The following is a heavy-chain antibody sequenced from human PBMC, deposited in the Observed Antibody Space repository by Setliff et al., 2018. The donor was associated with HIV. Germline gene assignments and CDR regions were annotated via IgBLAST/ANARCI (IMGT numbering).Heavy chain of an antibody. V-gene: IGHV4-31*03. J-gene: IGHJ6*03. CDR3: ARLEYYYYMDV. CDR1: GGSINSGGYY. CDR2: IYYSGYT. Sequence: PSETLSLTCTVSGGSINSGGYYWSWIRQHPGKGLEWIGYIYYSGYTYYSPSLKSRVTISIDTSKNQFSLKLSSVTAADTAVYYCARLEYYYYMDVWGNGTTVTVSS.